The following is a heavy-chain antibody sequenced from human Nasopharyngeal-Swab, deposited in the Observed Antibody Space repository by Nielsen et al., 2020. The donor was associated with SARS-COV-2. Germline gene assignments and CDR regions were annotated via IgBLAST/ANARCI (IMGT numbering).Heavy chain of an antibody. CDR2: IYHSGST. CDR1: GGSISSSNW. V-gene: IGHV4-4*02. D-gene: IGHD3-22*01. Sequence: SETLSLTCVVSGGSISSSNWWSWVRQPPGKGLEWIGEIYHSGSTNYNPSLKSRVTISVDKSKNQFSLKLSSVTAADTAVYYCARDRVVVSIYYGMDVWGQGTTVTVSS. J-gene: IGHJ6*02. CDR3: ARDRVVVSIYYGMDV.